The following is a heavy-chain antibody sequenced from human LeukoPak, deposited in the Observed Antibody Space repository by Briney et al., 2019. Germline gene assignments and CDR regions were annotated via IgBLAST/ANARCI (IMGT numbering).Heavy chain of an antibody. J-gene: IGHJ6*02. CDR1: GDSVSSNTVA. V-gene: IGHV6-1*01. Sequence: SQTLSLTCAISGDSVSSNTVAWNWVRQSPSRGLEWLGRTFYRSKWNNEYALSAKSRITINPDTSKNQFSLQLDSVTPEDTAMYYCARGYYGMDVWGQGTTVTVSS. CDR2: TFYRSKWNN. CDR3: ARGYYGMDV.